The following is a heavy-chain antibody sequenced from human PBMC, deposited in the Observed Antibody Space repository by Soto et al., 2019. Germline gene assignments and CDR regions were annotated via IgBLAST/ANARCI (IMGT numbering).Heavy chain of an antibody. D-gene: IGHD3-16*01. J-gene: IGHJ5*02. CDR3: ARSSGGVYGIIIEGTNWFAP. CDR2: ISGSGSSI. V-gene: IGHV3-48*03. CDR1: GFTVSDSE. Sequence: EVQLVESGGTLVQPGGSLRLSCAASGFTVSDSEMNWVRQAPGKGLEWVSFISGSGSSIYYADSVKGRFTISRDNAKSSLYLQMNSLRAEDTAVYYCARSSGGVYGIIIEGTNWFAPWGQGTLVTVSS.